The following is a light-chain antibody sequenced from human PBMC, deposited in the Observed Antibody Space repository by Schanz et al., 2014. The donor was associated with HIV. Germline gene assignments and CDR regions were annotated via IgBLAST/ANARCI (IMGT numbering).Light chain of an antibody. Sequence: QSVLTQPPSASGTPGQRVTISCSGSSSNIGSNTVNWYQQLPGTAPKLLIYSNNQRPSGVPDRFSGSKSGTSASLAISGLQSEDEADYYCSSYAGSLPLVFGGGTKLTVL. CDR3: SSYAGSLPLV. J-gene: IGLJ2*01. V-gene: IGLV1-44*01. CDR2: SNN. CDR1: SSNIGSNT.